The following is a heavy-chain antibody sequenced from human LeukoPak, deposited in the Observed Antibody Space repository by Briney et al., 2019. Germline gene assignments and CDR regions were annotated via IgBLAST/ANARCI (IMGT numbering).Heavy chain of an antibody. D-gene: IGHD3-10*01. V-gene: IGHV3-48*02. CDR3: AEDYGSGTYCFDY. J-gene: IGHJ4*02. Sequence: GGSLRLSCAASGFTFSSYSMNWVRQAPGRGLEWVSYVSGTGSTKNYADSVKGRFTISRDNAKNSLYLKINSLRDEDTDVYYSAEDYGSGTYCFDYWGQGTLVTVSS. CDR2: VSGTGSTK. CDR1: GFTFSSYS.